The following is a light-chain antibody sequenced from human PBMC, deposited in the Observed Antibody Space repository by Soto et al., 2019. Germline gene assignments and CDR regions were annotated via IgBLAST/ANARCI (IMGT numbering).Light chain of an antibody. V-gene: IGKV1-5*03. J-gene: IGKJ1*01. CDR1: QSISTW. Sequence: DIQMAQSPSTLSASVGDRVTITCRASQSISTWLAWYQQKPGRAPKLLIYMASTLESGVPSRFSGSGSGTEFPLTICSLQPDDFATYYCRHYNSYLETFGHGTRVEIK. CDR3: RHYNSYLET. CDR2: MAS.